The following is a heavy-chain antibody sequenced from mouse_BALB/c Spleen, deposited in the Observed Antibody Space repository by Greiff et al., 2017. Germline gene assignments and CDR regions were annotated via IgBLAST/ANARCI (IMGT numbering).Heavy chain of an antibody. CDR2: IWAGGST. V-gene: IGHV2-9*02. J-gene: IGHJ1*01. CDR1: GFSLTSYG. Sequence: VKLQESGPGLVAPSQSLSITCTVSGFSLTSYGVHWVRQPPGKGLEWLGVIWAGGSTNYNSALMSRLSISKDNSKSQVFLKMNSLQTDDTAMYYCASGGGYFDVWGAGTTVTVSS. CDR3: ASGGGYFDV.